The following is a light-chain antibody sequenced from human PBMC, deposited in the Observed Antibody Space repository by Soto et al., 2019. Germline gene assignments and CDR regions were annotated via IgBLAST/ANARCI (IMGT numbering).Light chain of an antibody. J-gene: IGLJ1*01. CDR2: EVS. V-gene: IGLV2-14*01. CDR1: SSDVGGYNY. CDR3: SSYTSSRTGV. Sequence: QSALTQPASVSGSPGQSITIYCTGTSSDVGGYNYVSWYQQHPGKAPKLMIYEVSNRPSGVSNRFSGSKSGNTASLTISGLQAEDEADYYCSSYTSSRTGVFGTGTKVTVL.